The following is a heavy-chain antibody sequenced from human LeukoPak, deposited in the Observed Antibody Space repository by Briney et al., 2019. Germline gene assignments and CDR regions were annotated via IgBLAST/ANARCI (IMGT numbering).Heavy chain of an antibody. CDR2: ISAYNGNT. CDR1: GYTFTSYG. V-gene: IGHV1-18*01. D-gene: IGHD2-21*02. Sequence: ASVKVSCKASGYTFTSYGISWVRQAPGQGLEWMGWISAYNGNTNYAQELQGRVTMTTDTSTSTAYMELRSLRSDDTAVYYCARGDTQTAISPEFGYWGQGTLVTVSS. J-gene: IGHJ4*02. CDR3: ARGDTQTAISPEFGY.